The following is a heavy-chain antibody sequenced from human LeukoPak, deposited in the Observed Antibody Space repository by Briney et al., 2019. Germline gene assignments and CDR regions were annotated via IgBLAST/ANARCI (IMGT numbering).Heavy chain of an antibody. CDR3: ARAGYHFWSGYPRYYFDY. CDR1: GGSISSGDYY. D-gene: IGHD3-3*01. J-gene: IGHJ4*02. Sequence: SQTLSLTXTVSGGSISSGDYYWSWIRQPPGKGLEWIGYIYYSGSTYYNPSLNSRVTISVDTSKNQFSLKLSSVTAADTAVYYCARAGYHFWSGYPRYYFDYWGQGTLVTVSS. V-gene: IGHV4-30-4*08. CDR2: IYYSGST.